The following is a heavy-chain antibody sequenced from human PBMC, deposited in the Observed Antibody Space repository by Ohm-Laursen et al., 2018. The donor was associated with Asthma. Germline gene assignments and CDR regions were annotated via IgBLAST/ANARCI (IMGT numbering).Heavy chain of an antibody. Sequence: SLKLSCSASGFTFSSYSMNWVRQAPGKGLEWVGVTRSKAHGGTTDYAASVKGRFTISRDDSTSIAHLQMNSLRTEDTAVYYCSSKNRGFYYYYSAMDVWGQGTTVTVSS. CDR3: SSKNRGFYYYYSAMDV. V-gene: IGHV3-49*04. CDR1: GFTFSSYS. J-gene: IGHJ6*02. CDR2: TRSKAHGGTT. D-gene: IGHD1-14*01.